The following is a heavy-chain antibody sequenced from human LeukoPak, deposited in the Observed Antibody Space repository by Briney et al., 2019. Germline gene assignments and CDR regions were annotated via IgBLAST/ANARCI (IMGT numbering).Heavy chain of an antibody. D-gene: IGHD2-15*01. CDR2: ISGSGGST. V-gene: IGHV3-23*01. CDR1: GFTFSTYG. Sequence: GGSLRLSCAASGFTFSTYGMHWVRQAPGKGLEWVSAISGSGGSTYYADSVKGRFTISRDNSKNTLYLQMNSLRAEDTAVYYCAVVAAQGSHWFDPWGQGTLVTVSS. J-gene: IGHJ5*02. CDR3: AVVAAQGSHWFDP.